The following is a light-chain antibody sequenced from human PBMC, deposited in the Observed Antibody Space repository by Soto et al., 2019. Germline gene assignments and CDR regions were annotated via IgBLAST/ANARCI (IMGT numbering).Light chain of an antibody. J-gene: IGLJ3*02. CDR3: QTWGTGIQL. V-gene: IGLV4-69*01. Sequence: QPVLTQSPSASASLGASVKLTCTLSSGHSNYAIAWHQQQPEKGPRYLMKLNSDGGLNKGDGIPDRFSGSSSGAERYLTISSLQSEDEADYYCQTWGTGIQLFGGGTKLTVL. CDR1: SGHSNYA. CDR2: LNSDGGL.